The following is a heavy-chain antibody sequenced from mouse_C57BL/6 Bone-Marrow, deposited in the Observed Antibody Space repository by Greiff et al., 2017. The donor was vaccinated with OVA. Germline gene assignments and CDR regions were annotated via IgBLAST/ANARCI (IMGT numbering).Heavy chain of an antibody. V-gene: IGHV14-4*01. Sequence: EVQVVESGAELVRPGASVKLSCTASGFNIKDDYMHWVKQRPEQGLEWIGWIDPENGDTEYASKFQGKATITADTSSNTAYLQLSSLTSEDTAVYYCTTWPLYGNPWFAYWGQGTLVTVSA. J-gene: IGHJ3*01. CDR3: TTWPLYGNPWFAY. CDR1: GFNIKDDY. CDR2: IDPENGDT. D-gene: IGHD2-1*01.